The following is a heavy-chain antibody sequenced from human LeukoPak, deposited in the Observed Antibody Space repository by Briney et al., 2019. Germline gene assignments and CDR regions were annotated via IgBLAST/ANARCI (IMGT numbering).Heavy chain of an antibody. CDR3: ARISLPPSDNFDS. V-gene: IGHV3-23*01. D-gene: IGHD2-15*01. J-gene: IGHJ4*02. Sequence: GGSLRLSCAASEFTFSSHPMGWVRRAPGNGLERVSSICSSSGCTYYADSVRGRFAISRDDSKNTLYLQMNSLRAEDTAVYYCARISLPPSDNFDSWGQGTLVTVSS. CDR1: EFTFSSHP. CDR2: ICSSSGCT.